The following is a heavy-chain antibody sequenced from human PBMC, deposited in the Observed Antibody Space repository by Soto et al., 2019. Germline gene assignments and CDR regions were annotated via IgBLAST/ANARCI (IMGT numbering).Heavy chain of an antibody. CDR3: ASYSGSYSFDF. CDR2: INQDGSEK. CDR1: GSTFSNFW. J-gene: IGHJ4*02. Sequence: PGGSLRLSCAASGSTFSNFWMSWVRQAPGKGLEWVANINQDGSEKYYVDSVKGRFTISRDNAKNSLYLQMNSLRAEDMAVYFCASYSGSYSFDFWGQGTPVTVSS. D-gene: IGHD1-26*01. V-gene: IGHV3-7*03.